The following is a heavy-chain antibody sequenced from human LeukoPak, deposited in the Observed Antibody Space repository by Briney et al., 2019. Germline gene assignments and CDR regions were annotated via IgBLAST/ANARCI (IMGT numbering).Heavy chain of an antibody. J-gene: IGHJ4*02. V-gene: IGHV1-2*02. CDR3: ASHHRGYCSGGSCYGSDY. D-gene: IGHD2-15*01. CDR1: GYTFTGYY. Sequence: GASVKVSCKASGYTFTGYYMHWVRQAPGQGLEWMGWIDPNSGGTNYAQKFQGRVTMTRDTSISTAYMELSWLRSDDTAVYYCASHHRGYCSGGSCYGSDYWGQGTLVTVSS. CDR2: IDPNSGGT.